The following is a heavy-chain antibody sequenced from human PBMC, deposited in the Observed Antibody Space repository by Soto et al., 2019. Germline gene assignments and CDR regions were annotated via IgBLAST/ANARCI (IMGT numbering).Heavy chain of an antibody. D-gene: IGHD3-9*01. Sequence: QVQLVQSGAEVKKPGASVKVSCKASGYTFTGYYMHWVRQAPGQGLEWMGWINPSSGGTNYAQKFQGWVTMTRDTSISTAYMELSRLRSDDTAVYYCARDLGSVLRYFDWLPAYYFDYWGQGTLVTVSS. V-gene: IGHV1-2*04. CDR2: INPSSGGT. CDR1: GYTFTGYY. CDR3: ARDLGSVLRYFDWLPAYYFDY. J-gene: IGHJ4*02.